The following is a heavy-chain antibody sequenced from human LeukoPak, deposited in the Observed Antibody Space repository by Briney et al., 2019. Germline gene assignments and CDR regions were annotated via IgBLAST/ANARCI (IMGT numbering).Heavy chain of an antibody. V-gene: IGHV1-2*02. D-gene: IGHD2-15*01. CDR1: GYTFTGYY. J-gene: IGHJ5*02. Sequence: GASVKVSCKASGYTFTGYYMHWVRQAPGQGLEWMGWINPNSGGTNYAQKFQGRVTMTRDTSISTAYMELSSLRSEDTAVYYCAKERYCSGDYCYSRSHNWFDPWGQGTLVAVSS. CDR2: INPNSGGT. CDR3: AKERYCSGDYCYSRSHNWFDP.